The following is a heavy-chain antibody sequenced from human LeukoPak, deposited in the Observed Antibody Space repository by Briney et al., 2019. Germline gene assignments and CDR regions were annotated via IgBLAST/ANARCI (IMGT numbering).Heavy chain of an antibody. D-gene: IGHD1-7*01. CDR2: IHGPGTAT. CDR3: AANWNCDY. CDR1: GFPFSHFA. J-gene: IGHJ4*02. Sequence: GGSLRLSCGASGFPFSHFAMTWVRQTPGGGLEWVATIHGPGTATHYADSVRGRFAISRDNSKNILYLQLNSLRAEDTAVYYCAANWNCDYWGQGTPVTVSS. V-gene: IGHV3-23*01.